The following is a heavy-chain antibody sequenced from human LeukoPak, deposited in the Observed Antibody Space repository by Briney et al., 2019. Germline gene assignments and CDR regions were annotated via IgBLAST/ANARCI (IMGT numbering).Heavy chain of an antibody. J-gene: IGHJ4*02. CDR2: ISGSSTYI. Sequence: GGSLRLSCAASGFTFRSHWMSWVRQAPGKGLEWVSSISGSSTYIYYADSMKGRFTISRDNAKNSLYLQMNSLRVEDTAVYFCARGILVGATTSSTRYFDYWGQGTLVTVSS. V-gene: IGHV3-21*01. D-gene: IGHD1-26*01. CDR1: GFTFRSHW. CDR3: ARGILVGATTSSTRYFDY.